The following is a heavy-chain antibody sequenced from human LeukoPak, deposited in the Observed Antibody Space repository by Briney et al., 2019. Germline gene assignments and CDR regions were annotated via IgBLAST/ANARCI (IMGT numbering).Heavy chain of an antibody. Sequence: GGSLRLSCVASGFIFSNYWMSWVRQAPGKGLEWVANIKQDGSEKYYVDSAKGRFTIYRDNAKNSLYLQMNSLRAEDTAVYYCARDKIVGATLLDYWGQGTLVTVSS. J-gene: IGHJ4*02. CDR1: GFIFSNYW. D-gene: IGHD1-26*01. CDR3: ARDKIVGATLLDY. V-gene: IGHV3-7*01. CDR2: IKQDGSEK.